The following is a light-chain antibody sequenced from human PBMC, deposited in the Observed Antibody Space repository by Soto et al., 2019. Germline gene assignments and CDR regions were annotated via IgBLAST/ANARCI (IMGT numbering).Light chain of an antibody. Sequence: EIVLTQSPGTLSLSPGERATLSCRASQIVAANHVAWYQQKPGQAPRLLIYTTSYRACGIPDRFTGSGSGTDFSLTISKLEPEYFVVYYCLQYGGSPTFGQGTRVDFK. V-gene: IGKV3-20*01. J-gene: IGKJ1*01. CDR2: TTS. CDR3: LQYGGSPT. CDR1: QIVAANH.